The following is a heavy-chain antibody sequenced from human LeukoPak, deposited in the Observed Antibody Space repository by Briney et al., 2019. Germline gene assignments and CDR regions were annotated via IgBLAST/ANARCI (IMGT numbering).Heavy chain of an antibody. CDR2: IYYSGST. CDR3: AREAKWDLYFDY. CDR1: GFTFSDYY. V-gene: IGHV4-38-2*02. D-gene: IGHD1-26*01. J-gene: IGHJ4*02. Sequence: GSLRLSCAASGFTFSDYYMSWIRQAPGKGLEWIGSIYYSGSTYYNPSLKSRVTISVDTSKNQFSLKLSSVTAADTAVYYCAREAKWDLYFDYWGQGTLVTVSS.